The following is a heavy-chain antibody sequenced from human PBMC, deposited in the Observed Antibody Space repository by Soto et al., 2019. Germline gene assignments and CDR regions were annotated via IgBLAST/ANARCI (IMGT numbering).Heavy chain of an antibody. CDR3: TTAPIVVVPAGTGGY. Sequence: EVQLVESGGGLVKPGGSLRLSCAASGFTFSNAWMSWVRQAPGKGLEWVGRIKSKTDGGTTDYAAPVKGRFTISRDDSKNTLYLQMNSLKTEDTAVYYCTTAPIVVVPAGTGGYWGQGTLVTVSS. J-gene: IGHJ4*02. CDR2: IKSKTDGGTT. CDR1: GFTFSNAW. D-gene: IGHD2-2*01. V-gene: IGHV3-15*01.